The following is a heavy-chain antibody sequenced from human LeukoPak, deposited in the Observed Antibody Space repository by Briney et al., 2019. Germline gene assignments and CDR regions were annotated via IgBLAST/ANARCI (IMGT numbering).Heavy chain of an antibody. CDR3: ATDKGPYAFDI. CDR1: GGTFSSYA. V-gene: IGHV1-69*06. J-gene: IGHJ3*02. CDR2: IIPIFGTA. Sequence: SVKVSCKASGGTFSSYAISWVRQAPGQGLEWMGGIIPIFGTANYAQKFQGRVTITADKSTSTAYMELSSLRSEDTAVYYCATDKGPYAFDIWGQGTMVTVSS.